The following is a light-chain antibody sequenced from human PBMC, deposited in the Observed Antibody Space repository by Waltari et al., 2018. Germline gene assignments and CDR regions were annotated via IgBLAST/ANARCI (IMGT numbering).Light chain of an antibody. V-gene: IGKV1-33*01. CDR3: QQYHSVPLT. Sequence: DIHMTKSPSSLSAPVGDRVTITCQASQDIKKSLNWFHQKAGKAPKVLIFDASNSQTGAPSRFSGSGSGTDFTFIISSLQPEDMGTYYCQQYHSVPLTFGGGTKVEIK. CDR1: QDIKKS. J-gene: IGKJ4*01. CDR2: DAS.